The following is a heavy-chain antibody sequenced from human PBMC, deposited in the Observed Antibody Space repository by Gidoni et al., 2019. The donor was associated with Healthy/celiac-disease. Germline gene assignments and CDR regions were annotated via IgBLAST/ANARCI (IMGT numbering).Heavy chain of an antibody. V-gene: IGHV3-30-3*01. D-gene: IGHD6-13*01. CDR3: ARGPAAAAYYYYGMDV. CDR1: GFTFSSYA. J-gene: IGHJ6*02. Sequence: QVQLVESGGGVVQPGRSLRRSCAASGFTFSSYAMHWVRQAPGKGLGWVAVISYDGSNKYYADSVKGRFTISRDNSKNTLYLQMNSLRAEDTAVYYCARGPAAAAYYYYGMDVWGQGTTVTVSS. CDR2: ISYDGSNK.